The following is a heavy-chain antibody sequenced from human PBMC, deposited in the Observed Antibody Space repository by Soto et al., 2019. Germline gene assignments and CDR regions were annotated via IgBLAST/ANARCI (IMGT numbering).Heavy chain of an antibody. D-gene: IGHD1-20*01. CDR3: ARGRGCITGTHCVGGNWFDP. J-gene: IGHJ5*02. CDR1: GFTFSSYA. Sequence: PGGSLRLSCAASGFTFSSYAMHWVRQAPGKGLEWVAVISYDGSNKYYADSVKGRFTISRDNSKNTLYLQMNSLRAEDTAVYYCARGRGCITGTHCVGGNWFDPWGQGTLVTVSS. V-gene: IGHV3-30-3*01. CDR2: ISYDGSNK.